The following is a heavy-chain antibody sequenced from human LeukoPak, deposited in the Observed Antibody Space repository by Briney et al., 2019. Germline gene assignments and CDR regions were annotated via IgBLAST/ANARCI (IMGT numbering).Heavy chain of an antibody. D-gene: IGHD3-22*01. J-gene: IGHJ4*02. V-gene: IGHV3-30*03. CDR2: ISYDGSNK. Sequence: PGGSLRPSCAASGFTFSSYGMHWVRQAPGKGLEWVAVISYDGSNKYYADSVKGRFTISRDNSKNTLYLQMNSLKAEDTAVYYCARVSFYDSSGYFQDYWGQGTLVTVSS. CDR3: ARVSFYDSSGYFQDY. CDR1: GFTFSSYG.